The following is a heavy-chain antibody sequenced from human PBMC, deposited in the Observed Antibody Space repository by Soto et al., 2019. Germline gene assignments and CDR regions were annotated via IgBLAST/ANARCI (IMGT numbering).Heavy chain of an antibody. D-gene: IGHD2-2*01. J-gene: IGHJ6*02. Sequence: GGSLRLSCAASGFTFSSYSMNWVRQAPGKGLEWVSSISSSSSYIYYADSVKGRFTISRDNAKNSLYLQMNSLRAEDTAVYYCARDGLPYPSSIVVVPDVSGQGTTVTVFS. CDR2: ISSSSSYI. CDR1: GFTFSSYS. CDR3: ARDGLPYPSSIVVVPDV. V-gene: IGHV3-21*01.